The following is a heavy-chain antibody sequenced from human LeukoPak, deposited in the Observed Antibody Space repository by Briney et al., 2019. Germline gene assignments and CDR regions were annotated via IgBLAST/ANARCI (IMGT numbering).Heavy chain of an antibody. CDR3: ARLYDGSAYHADHFDY. Sequence: GGSLRLSCAGSGFTFNTYNMNWVRQAPGKGLEWVSSISSSSSYIYYADSVKGRFTISRDNAKNSLYLKMNSLRAEDTAVYYCARLYDGSAYHADHFDYWGQGTLVIASS. V-gene: IGHV3-21*01. CDR1: GFTFNTYN. J-gene: IGHJ4*02. D-gene: IGHD3-22*01. CDR2: ISSSSSYI.